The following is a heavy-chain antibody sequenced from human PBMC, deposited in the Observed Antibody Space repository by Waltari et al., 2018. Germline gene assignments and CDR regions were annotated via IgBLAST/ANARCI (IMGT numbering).Heavy chain of an antibody. D-gene: IGHD3-22*01. Sequence: QVQLQQWGAGLLKPSETLSLTCAVYGGSFSGYYWSWIRQPPGKGLEWIGEINHSGSTTYNPSLKRRGTISVDTSKNQFSLKLSSVTAADTAVYYCASGSSVQTEDYWGQGTLVTVSS. CDR1: GGSFSGYY. CDR3: ASGSSVQTEDY. J-gene: IGHJ4*02. CDR2: INHSGST. V-gene: IGHV4-34*01.